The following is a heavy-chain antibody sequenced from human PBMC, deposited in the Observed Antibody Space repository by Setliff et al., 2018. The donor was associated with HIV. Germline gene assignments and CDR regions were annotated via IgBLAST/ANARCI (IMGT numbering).Heavy chain of an antibody. J-gene: IGHJ4*02. Sequence: GGSLRLSCAASGFTFSSYWMHWVRQAPGKGLVWVSSINIGRGDNFYADSVKGRFTISRDISKNTLDLQMNSLRVDDTAVYYCAKGSGFYDYWGQGTLVTVSS. D-gene: IGHD3-22*01. CDR3: AKGSGFYDY. V-gene: IGHV3-74*01. CDR2: INIGRGDN. CDR1: GFTFSSYW.